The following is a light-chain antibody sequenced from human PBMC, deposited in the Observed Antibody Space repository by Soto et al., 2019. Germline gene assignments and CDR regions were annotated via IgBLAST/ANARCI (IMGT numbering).Light chain of an antibody. CDR1: QNVRSY. Sequence: EIVLTQSPATLSLSPGERATLSCRASQNVRSYLAWYQKKPGQPPRLLISDASNRATDVPVRFSGSGSGTDFTLTISSLAPEDFAIYYCQQRNSSPLTFGGGTKVEIK. CDR2: DAS. CDR3: QQRNSSPLT. J-gene: IGKJ4*01. V-gene: IGKV3-11*01.